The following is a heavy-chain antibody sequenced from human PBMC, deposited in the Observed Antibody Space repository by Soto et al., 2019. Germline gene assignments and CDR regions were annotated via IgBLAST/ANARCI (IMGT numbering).Heavy chain of an antibody. D-gene: IGHD3-3*01. CDR1: GGTFSSYA. CDR2: IIPIFGTA. Sequence: QVQLVQSGAEVKKPGSSVKVSCKASGGTFSSYAISWVRQAPGQGLEWMGGIIPIFGTANYAQKFQGRVTITADESTSTAYMELSSLRSEDTAVYYCTRGPGYYDFWSGPPRPFDYWGQGTLVTVSS. V-gene: IGHV1-69*01. J-gene: IGHJ4*02. CDR3: TRGPGYYDFWSGPPRPFDY.